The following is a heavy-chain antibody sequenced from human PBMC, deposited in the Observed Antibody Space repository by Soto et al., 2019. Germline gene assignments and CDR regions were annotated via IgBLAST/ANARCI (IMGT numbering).Heavy chain of an antibody. CDR2: IISSGSTI. CDR3: ARDPGRSEPVSSY. D-gene: IGHD3-16*02. V-gene: IGHV3-11*01. J-gene: IGHJ4*02. CDR1: GFTFSDYY. Sequence: GGALRLSCAASGFTFSDYYMSWIRQAPGKGLEWVSYIISSGSTIYYADSVKGRFTISRENAKNSLYLQMNSLRAEDTAVYYCARDPGRSEPVSSYWGQGTLVTVSS.